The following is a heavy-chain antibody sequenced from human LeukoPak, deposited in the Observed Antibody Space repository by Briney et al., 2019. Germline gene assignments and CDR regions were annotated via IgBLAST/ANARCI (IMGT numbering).Heavy chain of an antibody. J-gene: IGHJ4*02. V-gene: IGHV4-59*01. CDR2: IYYSGST. D-gene: IGHD2-2*01. CDR1: GGSISSYY. CDR3: ARDKKGASCYDY. Sequence: SETLSLTCTVSGGSISSYYWSWIRQPPGKGLEWIGYIYYSGSTNYNPSLKSRVTISVDTSKNQFSLKLSSVTAAGMAVYYCARDKKGASCYDYWGQGTLVTVSS.